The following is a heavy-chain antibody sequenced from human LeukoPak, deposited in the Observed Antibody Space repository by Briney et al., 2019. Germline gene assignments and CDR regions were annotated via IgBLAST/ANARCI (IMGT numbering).Heavy chain of an antibody. CDR2: INWNGGST. CDR3: ARVPNSITIFGVVMEKPYYYYMDV. Sequence: PGGSLRLSCAASGFTFDDYGMSWVRQAPGKGLEWVSGINWNGGSTGYADSMKGRFTISRDNAKNSLYLQMNSLRAEDTALYHCARVPNSITIFGVVMEKPYYYYMDVWGKGTTVTVSS. CDR1: GFTFDDYG. V-gene: IGHV3-20*01. D-gene: IGHD3-3*01. J-gene: IGHJ6*03.